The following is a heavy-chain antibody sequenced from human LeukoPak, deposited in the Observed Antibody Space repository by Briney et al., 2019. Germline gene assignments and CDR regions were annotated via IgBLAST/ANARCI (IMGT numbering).Heavy chain of an antibody. CDR3: ARGEYQLLFLDV. Sequence: GGSLRLSCAASGFAFSSYSMNWVRQAPGKGLEWVSSISSSSSCIYYADSVKGRFTISRDNAKNSLYLQMNSLRAEDTAVYYCARGEYQLLFLDVWGKGTTVTVSS. D-gene: IGHD2-2*01. CDR2: ISSSSSCI. CDR1: GFAFSSYS. V-gene: IGHV3-21*01. J-gene: IGHJ6*04.